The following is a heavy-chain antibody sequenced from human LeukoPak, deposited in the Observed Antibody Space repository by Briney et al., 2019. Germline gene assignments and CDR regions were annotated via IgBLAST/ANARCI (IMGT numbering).Heavy chain of an antibody. V-gene: IGHV3-23*01. CDR1: GFTFDDYG. CDR2: ISGSGGST. CDR3: APGVSGFDP. Sequence: GGSLRLSCAASGFTFDDYGMSWVRQAPGKGLEWVSAISGSGGSTYYADSVKGRFTISRDNSKNTLYLQMNSLRAEDTAVYYCAPGVSGFDPWGQGTLVTVSS. D-gene: IGHD3-10*01. J-gene: IGHJ5*02.